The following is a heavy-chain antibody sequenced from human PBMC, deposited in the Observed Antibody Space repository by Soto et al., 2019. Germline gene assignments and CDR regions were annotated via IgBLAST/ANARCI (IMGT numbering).Heavy chain of an antibody. J-gene: IGHJ4*02. V-gene: IGHV3-30*18. Sequence: QVQLVESGGGVVQPGRSLRLSCAASGFTFSSYGMHWVRQAPGKGLEWVAVISYDGSNKYYADSVKGRFTISRDNSKNTLYLQMNSLRAEDTAVYYCAKGWGPVVPAAISPGDGYIPGGYWGQGTLVTVSS. D-gene: IGHD2-2*02. CDR2: ISYDGSNK. CDR1: GFTFSSYG. CDR3: AKGWGPVVPAAISPGDGYIPGGY.